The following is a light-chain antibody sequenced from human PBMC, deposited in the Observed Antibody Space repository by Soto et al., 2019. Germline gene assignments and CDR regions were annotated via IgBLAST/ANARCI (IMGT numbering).Light chain of an antibody. Sequence: QPVLPQTPSVSRTPGQTVTISCSGSSSNIGRNYVYWYQQLPGAAPKLLMYSHNIRPSGVPDRFSASTSGTSASLVISGLRSEDEADYHCATWDDDVSGVVFGGGTKLTVL. CDR3: ATWDDDVSGVV. J-gene: IGLJ2*01. CDR1: SSNIGRNY. CDR2: SHN. V-gene: IGLV1-47*02.